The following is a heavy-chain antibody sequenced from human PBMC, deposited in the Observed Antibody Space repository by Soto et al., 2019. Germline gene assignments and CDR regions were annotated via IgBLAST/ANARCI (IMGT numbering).Heavy chain of an antibody. D-gene: IGHD6-19*01. J-gene: IGHJ4*02. Sequence: QVQLQESGPGLVKPSGTLSLTCAVSGGSISSSNWWSWVRQPPGKGLEWIGEIYHSGSTNYNPSLKRRVTISVDKSKNQFSLKLRSVTAADTAVYYCATGLRMAGTVGRLDYWGQGTLVTVSS. V-gene: IGHV4-4*02. CDR1: GGSISSSNW. CDR2: IYHSGST. CDR3: ATGLRMAGTVGRLDY.